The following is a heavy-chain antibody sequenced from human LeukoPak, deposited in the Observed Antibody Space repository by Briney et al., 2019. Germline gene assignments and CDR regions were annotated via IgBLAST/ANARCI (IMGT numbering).Heavy chain of an antibody. CDR3: ATSGSYYSGGDY. J-gene: IGHJ4*02. CDR2: INWNGGST. V-gene: IGHV3-20*04. D-gene: IGHD1-26*01. CDR1: GFTFDDYG. Sequence: GGSLRLSCAASGFTFDDYGMSWVRQAPGKGLEWVSGINWNGGSTGYADSVKGRFTISRDNAKNSLYLQMNSLRAEDTAVYYCATSGSYYSGGDYWGQGTLVTVSS.